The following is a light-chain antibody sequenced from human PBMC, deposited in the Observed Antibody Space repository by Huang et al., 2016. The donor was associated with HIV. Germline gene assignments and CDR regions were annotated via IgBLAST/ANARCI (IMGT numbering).Light chain of an antibody. J-gene: IGKJ1*01. V-gene: IGKV3-15*01. CDR2: GVS. CDR1: QSVGND. CDR3: QQYNNWPET. Sequence: EIVMTQSPATLSVSPGERATLPCRASQSVGNDLAWYQQKPGQAPRLLIYGVSTRATGIPARFSGSASGTEFTLTISSLQSEDFAVYYCQQYNNWPETLGQGTKVEIK.